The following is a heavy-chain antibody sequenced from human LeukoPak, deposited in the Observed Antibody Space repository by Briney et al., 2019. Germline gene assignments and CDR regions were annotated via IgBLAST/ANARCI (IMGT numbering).Heavy chain of an antibody. Sequence: GGSLRLSCAASGFTFSSYSMNWVRQAPGKGLEWVSSISSSSGYIYYADSVKGRFTISRDNAKNSLYLQMNSLRAEDTAVYYCARDSPCSTRCYGAYSSSWGFYNWFDPWGQGTLVTVSS. CDR3: ARDSPCSTRCYGAYSSSWGFYNWFDP. D-gene: IGHD6-13*01. CDR1: GFTFSSYS. J-gene: IGHJ5*02. CDR2: ISSSSGYI. V-gene: IGHV3-21*01.